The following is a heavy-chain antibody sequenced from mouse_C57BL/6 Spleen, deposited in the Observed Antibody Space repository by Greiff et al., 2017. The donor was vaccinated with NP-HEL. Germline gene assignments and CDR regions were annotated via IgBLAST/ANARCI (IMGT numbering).Heavy chain of an antibody. CDR3: TRSIATVVAPGWYFDV. D-gene: IGHD1-1*01. CDR2: IDPETGGT. V-gene: IGHV1-15*01. J-gene: IGHJ1*01. CDR1: GYTFTDYE. Sequence: VQLQQSGAELVRPGASVTLSCKASGYTFTDYEMHWVKQTPVHGLEWIGAIDPETGGTAYNQKFKGKAILTADKSSSTAYMELRSLTSEDSAVYYCTRSIATVVAPGWYFDVWGPGTTVTVSS.